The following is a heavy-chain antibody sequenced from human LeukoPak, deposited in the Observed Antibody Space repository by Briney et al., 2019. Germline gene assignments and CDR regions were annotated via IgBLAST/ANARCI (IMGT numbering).Heavy chain of an antibody. V-gene: IGHV3-48*01. D-gene: IGHD2-2*01. Sequence: GGSLRLSCAASGFTFSSYSMNWVRQAPGKGLEWGSYISGSSSTIYYADSVKGRFTISRDNGKNTLYLQMNSLRAEDTAVYYCARSYCSSTSCAFDIWGQGTMVTVSS. CDR3: ARSYCSSTSCAFDI. CDR2: ISGSSSTI. J-gene: IGHJ3*02. CDR1: GFTFSSYS.